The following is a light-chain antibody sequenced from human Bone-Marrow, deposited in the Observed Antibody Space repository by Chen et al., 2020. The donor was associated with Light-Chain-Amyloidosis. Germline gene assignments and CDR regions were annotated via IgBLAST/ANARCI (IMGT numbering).Light chain of an antibody. J-gene: IGLJ3*02. CDR3: QSYDKGLSGSM. CDR2: GTT. V-gene: IGLV1-40*01. CDR1: SSNIGANYD. Sequence: QSVLTQPPSVSGAPGQRLTISCTGSSSNIGANYDVHWYQQLPGTAPKLLIFGTTNRPSGVPGRYSATTADTSASLAITGHQAEEEADYCSQSYDKGLSGSMFGGGTKLTVL.